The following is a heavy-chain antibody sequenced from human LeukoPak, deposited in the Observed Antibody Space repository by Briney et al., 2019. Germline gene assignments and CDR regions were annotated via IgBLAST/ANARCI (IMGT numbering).Heavy chain of an antibody. V-gene: IGHV4-59*08. CDR1: GGSITSFY. CDR3: ARLPTVANPFDY. Sequence: SETLSLTCSVSGGSITSFYWTWIRQSPGKGLEWTGYIFYGGDTRYNPSLKSRVTISVDTSKNQFSLKLSSVTAADTAVYYCARLPTVANPFDYWGQGTLVTVSS. D-gene: IGHD4-23*01. J-gene: IGHJ4*02. CDR2: IFYGGDT.